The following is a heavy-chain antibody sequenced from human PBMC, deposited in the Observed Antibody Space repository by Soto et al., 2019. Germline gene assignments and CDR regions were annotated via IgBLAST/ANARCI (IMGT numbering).Heavy chain of an antibody. CDR1: GITLNAVG. Sequence: PGGSLRLSCVVSGITLNAVGVHWIRLAPGKGLDWLTSITHDGTKTLQTDSVKGRFTISRDSSKNTVYLQMNNLRPDDTAVYYCVGELWSHGAYSSGFDYWGQGALVTVSS. CDR2: ITHDGTKT. CDR3: VGELWSHGAYSSGFDY. V-gene: IGHV3-30*03. D-gene: IGHD2-21*01. J-gene: IGHJ4*02.